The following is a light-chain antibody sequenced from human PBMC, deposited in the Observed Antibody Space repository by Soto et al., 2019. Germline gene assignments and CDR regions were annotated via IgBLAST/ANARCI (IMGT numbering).Light chain of an antibody. V-gene: IGLV2-23*02. CDR1: SSDVGSYNL. CDR2: EVS. CDR3: CSYAGSSASVV. J-gene: IGLJ2*01. Sequence: QSVLTQPASVSGSPGQSITISCTGTSSDVGSYNLVSWYQQHPGKAPKLMIYEVSKRPSGVSNRFSVSKSANTASLSIAGLQAEDEADYYCCSYAGSSASVVFGGGTEVTVL.